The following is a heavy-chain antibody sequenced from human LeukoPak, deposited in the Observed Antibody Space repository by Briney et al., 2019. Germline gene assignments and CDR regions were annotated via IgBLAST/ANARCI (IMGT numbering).Heavy chain of an antibody. D-gene: IGHD3-10*01. V-gene: IGHV3-53*01. J-gene: IGHJ2*01. Sequence: PGGSLRLSCEASGFSVGSKYMNWVRQAPGKGLEWVSILYSGADTYYADSVRGRFTISRDSSKNTVFLQMNSLRADDTAVYYCARVGDHYHWYFDLWGRGTRVSVSS. CDR3: ARVGDHYHWYFDL. CDR1: GFSVGSKY. CDR2: LYSGADT.